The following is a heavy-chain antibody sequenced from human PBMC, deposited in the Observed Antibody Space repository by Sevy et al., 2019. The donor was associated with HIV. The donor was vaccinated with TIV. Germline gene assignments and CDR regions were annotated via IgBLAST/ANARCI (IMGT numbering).Heavy chain of an antibody. CDR1: GFTFSSYE. CDR2: ISSSGSTI. J-gene: IGHJ6*02. CDR3: ARDQIVGATTGYYGMDV. Sequence: GESLKISCAASGFTFSSYEMNWVRQAPGKGLEWVSYISSSGSTIYYADSVKGRFTISRDNAKNSLYLQMNSLRAEDTAVYYCARDQIVGATTGYYGMDVWGQGTTVTVSS. V-gene: IGHV3-48*03. D-gene: IGHD1-26*01.